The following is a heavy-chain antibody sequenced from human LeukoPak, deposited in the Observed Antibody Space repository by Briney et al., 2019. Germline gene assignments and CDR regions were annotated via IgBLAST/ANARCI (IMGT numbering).Heavy chain of an antibody. J-gene: IGHJ4*02. Sequence: SETLSLTCTVSGGSITSYYWSWVRQPAGKGLEWIGRIFISESTNYNPSLKSRVTMSVDTSKNQFSLKLSSVTAADTAVYYCARGGYSGYDSYFDYWGQGTLVTVSS. CDR3: ARGGYSGYDSYFDY. CDR2: IFISEST. D-gene: IGHD5-12*01. V-gene: IGHV4-4*07. CDR1: GGSITSYY.